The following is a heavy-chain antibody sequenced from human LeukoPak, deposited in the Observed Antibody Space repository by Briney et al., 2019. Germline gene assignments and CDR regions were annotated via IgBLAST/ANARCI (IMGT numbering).Heavy chain of an antibody. V-gene: IGHV1-69*05. CDR3: ARAGYGISYYYYYYMDV. D-gene: IGHD5-12*01. CDR2: SNPIFGTA. CDR1: GGTFRSYA. J-gene: IGHJ6*03. Sequence: PVKVSFKGSGGTFRSYAINGVGQAPGQGVEGMGGSNPIFGTANYAQKFQGRVTITTDESTSTAYMELSSLRSEDTAVYYCARAGYGISYYYYYYMDVWGKGTTVTVSS.